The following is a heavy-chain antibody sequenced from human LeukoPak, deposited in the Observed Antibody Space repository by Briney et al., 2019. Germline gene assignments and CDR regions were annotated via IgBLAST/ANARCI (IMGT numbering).Heavy chain of an antibody. J-gene: IGHJ4*02. CDR1: GFTFSSYA. V-gene: IGHV3-23*01. Sequence: GGSLRLSCAASGFTFSSYAMSWVRQAPGKGLEWVSAISGSGGSTYYADSVKGRFTISRDNSKNTLYLQMNSLRAEDTAVYYCAKDLTYYYDSKGSQWGQGTLVTVSS. CDR3: AKDLTYYYDSKGSQ. CDR2: ISGSGGST. D-gene: IGHD3-22*01.